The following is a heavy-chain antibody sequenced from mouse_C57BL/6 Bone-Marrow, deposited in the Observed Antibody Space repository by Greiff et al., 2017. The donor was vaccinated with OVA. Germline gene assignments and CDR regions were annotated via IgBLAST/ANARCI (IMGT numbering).Heavy chain of an antibody. D-gene: IGHD2-2*01. Sequence: VQLQQSGAELVRPGASVTLSCKASGYTFTDYEMHWVKQTPVHGLEWIGAIDPETGGTAYNQKFKGKAILTADKSSSTAYMELRSLTSEDSAVYYCTRSYGYPYYAMDYWGQGTSVTVSS. CDR2: IDPETGGT. V-gene: IGHV1-15*01. CDR3: TRSYGYPYYAMDY. CDR1: GYTFTDYE. J-gene: IGHJ4*01.